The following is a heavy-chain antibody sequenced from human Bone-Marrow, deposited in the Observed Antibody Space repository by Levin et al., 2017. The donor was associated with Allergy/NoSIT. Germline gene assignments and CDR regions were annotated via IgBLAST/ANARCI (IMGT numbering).Heavy chain of an antibody. D-gene: IGHD4-17*01. CDR2: IYFTGNS. CDR1: GCSISTYY. J-gene: IGHJ4*02. CDR3: ARGRGTVTFFDS. Sequence: ESLKISCTLSGCSISTYYWSWIRQPPGKGLEWIGYIYFTGNSNYNPSLKSRVTISVDTSTNQFSLKLNFVTAADTAVYFCARGRGTVTFFDSWGQGTLVTVSS. V-gene: IGHV4-59*01.